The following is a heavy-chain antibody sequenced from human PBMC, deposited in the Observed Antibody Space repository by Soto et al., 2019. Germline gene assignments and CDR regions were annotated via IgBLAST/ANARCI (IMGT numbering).Heavy chain of an antibody. V-gene: IGHV4-31*03. Sequence: QVQLQESGPGLVKPSQTLSLTCTVSSGSISSGGYYWSWIRQHPGRVLEWIGYVHRSGSTYSNPSLRSGLSISLETSENQFSLKRSSVTAADTAVYFCARDWAGPVAAGNGACDIWGQGKMVTVSS. D-gene: IGHD6-13*01. J-gene: IGHJ3*02. CDR1: SGSISSGGYY. CDR3: ARDWAGPVAAGNGACDI. CDR2: VHRSGST.